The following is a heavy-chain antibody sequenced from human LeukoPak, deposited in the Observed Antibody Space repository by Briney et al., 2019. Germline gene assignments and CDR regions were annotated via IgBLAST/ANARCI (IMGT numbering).Heavy chain of an antibody. J-gene: IGHJ4*02. Sequence: SQTLSLTCALSGDSVSSNSAAWNWIRQSPSRGLEWLGRTYYRSKWYNDYAVSVKSRITINPDTSKNQFSLQLNSVTPEDTAVYYCARSVVVATITPFDYWGQGTLVTVSS. CDR1: GDSVSSNSAA. V-gene: IGHV6-1*01. D-gene: IGHD5-12*01. CDR2: TYYRSKWYN. CDR3: ARSVVVATITPFDY.